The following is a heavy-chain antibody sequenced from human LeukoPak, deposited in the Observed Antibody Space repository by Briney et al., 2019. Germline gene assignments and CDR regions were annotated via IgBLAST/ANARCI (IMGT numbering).Heavy chain of an antibody. Sequence: GSLRLSCAASGFTFSSYSVRWVRQAPGKGLEWVSGISNTGDTTSYADSVKGRFTISRDNSKNTLYLQMNSLRGDDTAVYYCAKATRYFFDFWGQGTLVTVSS. V-gene: IGHV3-23*01. J-gene: IGHJ4*02. CDR2: ISNTGDTT. CDR1: GFTFSSYS. CDR3: AKATRYFFDF.